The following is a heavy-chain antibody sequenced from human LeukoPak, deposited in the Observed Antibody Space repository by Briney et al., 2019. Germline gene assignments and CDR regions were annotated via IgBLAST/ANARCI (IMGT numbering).Heavy chain of an antibody. CDR1: GFTFSSYA. CDR2: ISYDGSNK. J-gene: IGHJ3*02. D-gene: IGHD7-27*01. CDR3: ARDQLGFDI. V-gene: IGHV3-30*04. Sequence: GGSLRLSCAASGFTFSSYAMHWVRQAPGKGLEWVAVISYDGSNKFYADSVKGRFTISRDNSKNTLYLQMNSLRTADTAVYYCARDQLGFDIWGQGTMVTVSS.